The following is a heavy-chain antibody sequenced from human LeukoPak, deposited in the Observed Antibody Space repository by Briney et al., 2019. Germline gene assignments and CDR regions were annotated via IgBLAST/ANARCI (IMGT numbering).Heavy chain of an antibody. V-gene: IGHV5-51*01. Sequence: GESLKISCKGSGYSFTSYWIGWVRQVPGKGLEWMGTIHPSDSDTRYSPSFQGQVTISADKSFNTAYLQWSSLKASDTAMYYCARQEKLVSGSRRVDYWGQGTLVTVSS. CDR3: ARQEKLVSGSRRVDY. D-gene: IGHD3-10*01. J-gene: IGHJ4*02. CDR2: IHPSDSDT. CDR1: GYSFTSYW.